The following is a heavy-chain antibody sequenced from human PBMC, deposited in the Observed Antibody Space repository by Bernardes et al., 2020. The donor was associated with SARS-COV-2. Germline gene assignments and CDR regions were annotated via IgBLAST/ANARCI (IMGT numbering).Heavy chain of an antibody. J-gene: IGHJ4*02. D-gene: IGHD6-19*01. V-gene: IGHV3-21*01. Sequence: GGSLRLSCAASGFTFSSYNMNWVRQAPGKGLEWVSFISSSSSYIYYADSVKGRFTISRDNAKNSLFLQMNSLRADDTAVYYCAGGGEAGLFDYWGQGTLVTVSS. CDR3: AGGGEAGLFDY. CDR2: ISSSSSYI. CDR1: GFTFSSYN.